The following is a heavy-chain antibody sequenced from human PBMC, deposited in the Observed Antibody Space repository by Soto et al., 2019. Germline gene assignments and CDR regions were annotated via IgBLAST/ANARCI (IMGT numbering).Heavy chain of an antibody. D-gene: IGHD6-13*01. Sequence: GGSLRLSCAASGFTVSSNYMSWGRQAPGKGLEWVSVIYSGGSTYYADSVKGRFTISRDNSKNTLYLQMNSLRAEDTAVYYCARSSNSIAAAGTGFDYWGQGTLVTVSS. CDR1: GFTVSSNY. J-gene: IGHJ4*02. CDR2: IYSGGST. V-gene: IGHV3-53*01. CDR3: ARSSNSIAAAGTGFDY.